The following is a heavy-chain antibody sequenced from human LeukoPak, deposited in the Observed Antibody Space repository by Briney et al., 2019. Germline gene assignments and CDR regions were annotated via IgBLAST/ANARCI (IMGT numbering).Heavy chain of an antibody. Sequence: GRSLRLSCEASGFTFNRNGMHWVRQAPGKGLEWVAGIWYDGSNKYYADSVKGRFTISRDNSKNTLYLQMNSLRTEDTALYYCAKDRDYYDSSGYLDYWGQGTLVTVSS. V-gene: IGHV3-33*06. CDR1: GFTFNRNG. D-gene: IGHD3-22*01. J-gene: IGHJ4*02. CDR3: AKDRDYYDSSGYLDY. CDR2: IWYDGSNK.